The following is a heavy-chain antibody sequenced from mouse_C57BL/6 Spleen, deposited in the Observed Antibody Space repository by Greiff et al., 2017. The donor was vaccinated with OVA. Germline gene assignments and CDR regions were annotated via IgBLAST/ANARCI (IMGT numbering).Heavy chain of an antibody. V-gene: IGHV5-16*01. Sequence: EVQRVESEGGLVQPGSSMKLSCTASGFTFSDYYMAWVRQVPEKGLEWVANINYDGSSTYYLDSLKSRFIISRDNAKNILYLQMSSLKSEDTATYYCARGKIDYFDYWGQGTTLTVSS. D-gene: IGHD5-1-1*01. CDR3: ARGKIDYFDY. CDR2: INYDGSST. CDR1: GFTFSDYY. J-gene: IGHJ2*01.